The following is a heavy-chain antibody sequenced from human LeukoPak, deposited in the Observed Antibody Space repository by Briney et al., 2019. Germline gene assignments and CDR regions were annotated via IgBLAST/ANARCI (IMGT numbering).Heavy chain of an antibody. Sequence: GGSLRLSCAASGFTVSSNHMSWVRQAPGKGLEWVSVIYSGGTTYYADPVKGRFSISRDNSKNTLYLQMNSLRAEDTAVYYCARGRRITIFGVIIDRYFDYWGQGTLVTVSS. CDR2: IYSGGTT. D-gene: IGHD3-3*01. V-gene: IGHV3-66*01. J-gene: IGHJ4*02. CDR1: GFTVSSNH. CDR3: ARGRRITIFGVIIDRYFDY.